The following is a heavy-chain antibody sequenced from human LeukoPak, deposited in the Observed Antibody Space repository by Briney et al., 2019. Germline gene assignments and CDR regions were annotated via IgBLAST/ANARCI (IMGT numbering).Heavy chain of an antibody. V-gene: IGHV4-34*01. CDR1: GGSFSGYY. CDR2: INHSGST. J-gene: IGHJ5*02. Sequence: PSETLSLTCAVYGGSFSGYYWSWIRQPPGKGLEWIGEINHSGSTNYNPSLKSRVTISVDTSKNQFSLKLTSVTAADTAMYYCARLDNWFDPWGRGTLITVSS. CDR3: ARLDNWFDP.